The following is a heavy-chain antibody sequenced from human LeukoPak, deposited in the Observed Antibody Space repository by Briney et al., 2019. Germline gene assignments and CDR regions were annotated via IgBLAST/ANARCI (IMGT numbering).Heavy chain of an antibody. J-gene: IGHJ4*02. CDR1: GFTFSSYG. D-gene: IGHD5-24*01. CDR2: ISGSGGST. CDR3: AREGRDGYNRDYFDY. V-gene: IGHV3-23*01. Sequence: PGGTLRLSCAASGFTFSSYGMSWVRQAPGKGLEWVSAISGSGGSTYYADSVKGRFTISRDNAKNSLYLQMNSLRAEDTAVYYCAREGRDGYNRDYFDYWGQGTLVTVSS.